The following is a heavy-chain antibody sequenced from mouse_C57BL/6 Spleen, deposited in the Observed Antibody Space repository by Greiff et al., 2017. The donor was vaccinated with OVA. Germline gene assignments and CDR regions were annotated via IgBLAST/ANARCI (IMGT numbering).Heavy chain of an antibody. D-gene: IGHD1-1*01. CDR1: GYTFTSYW. Sequence: QVQLQQPGAVLVKPGASVKLSCKASGYTFTSYWMHWVKQRPGQGLEWIGMIHPNSGSTNYNEKFKSKATLTVDKSSSTAYMQLSSLTSEDSAVYYCARENYGSSWYFDVWGTGTTVTVSS. CDR3: ARENYGSSWYFDV. J-gene: IGHJ1*03. CDR2: IHPNSGST. V-gene: IGHV1-64*01.